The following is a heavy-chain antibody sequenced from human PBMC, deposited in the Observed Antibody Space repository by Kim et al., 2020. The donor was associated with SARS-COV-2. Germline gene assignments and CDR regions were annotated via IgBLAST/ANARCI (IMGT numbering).Heavy chain of an antibody. CDR3: AHRGSRTYSGYYFDY. CDR2: IYWDDDK. V-gene: IGHV2-5*02. D-gene: IGHD3-10*01. CDR1: GFSLSSSGVG. Sequence: SGPTLVKPTQTLTLTCNFSGFSLSSSGVGVGWIRQPPGKALEWLALIYWDDDKRYSPSLKSRLTIAKDTSKDQVVLTMTNMDPVDTATYYCAHRGSRTYSGYYFDYWGQGTLVTVSS. J-gene: IGHJ4*02.